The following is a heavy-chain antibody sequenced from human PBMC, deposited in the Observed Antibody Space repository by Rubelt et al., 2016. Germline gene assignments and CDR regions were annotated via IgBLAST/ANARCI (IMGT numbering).Heavy chain of an antibody. Sequence: VQLLESGGGVVQPGRSLRLSCAASGYTFSSYAMHWVRQAPGKGLEWGAVISYDGSNKYYADSVKGRCTISRDNSKNTLYLQMNSLRAEDTAVYYCAREITPADLDWGQGTLVTVSS. CDR1: GYTFSSYA. D-gene: IGHD2-2*01. CDR2: ISYDGSNK. CDR3: AREITPADLD. V-gene: IGHV3-30*04. J-gene: IGHJ4*02.